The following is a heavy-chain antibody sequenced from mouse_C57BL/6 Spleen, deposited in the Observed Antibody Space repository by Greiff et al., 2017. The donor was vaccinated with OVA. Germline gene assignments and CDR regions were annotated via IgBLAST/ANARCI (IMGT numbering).Heavy chain of an antibody. D-gene: IGHD2-4*01. J-gene: IGHJ2*01. Sequence: VQLQQPGAELVMPGASVKLSCKASGYTFTSYWMHWVKQRPGQGLEWIGEIDPSDSYTNYNQKFKGKSTLTVAKASSTTYMQLSSQTSEDSAVYYCARGGYYDYDGRLLFDYWGQGTTLTVSS. CDR1: GYTFTSYW. CDR2: IDPSDSYT. V-gene: IGHV1-69*01. CDR3: ARGGYYDYDGRLLFDY.